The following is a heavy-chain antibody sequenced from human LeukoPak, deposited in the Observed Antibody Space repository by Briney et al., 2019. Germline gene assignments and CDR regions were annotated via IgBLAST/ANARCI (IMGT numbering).Heavy chain of an antibody. CDR3: ARDRRTAMPSCGXY. CDR2: ISSSSSYI. CDR1: GFTFSTYS. D-gene: IGHD5-18*01. V-gene: IGHV3-21*01. J-gene: IGHJ4*02. Sequence: PGGSLRLSCAASGFTFSTYSMNWVRQAPGKGLEWVSSISSSSSYIYYADSVKGRFTISRDNAKNSLYLQMNSLRAEDTAVYYCARDRRTAMPSCGXYWGQGTLVTVSS.